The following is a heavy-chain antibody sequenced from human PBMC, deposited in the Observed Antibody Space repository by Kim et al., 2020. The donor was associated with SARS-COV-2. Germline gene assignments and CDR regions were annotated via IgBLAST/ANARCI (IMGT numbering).Heavy chain of an antibody. Sequence: GGSLRLSCATSGFTFSAYDMNWVRQAPGKGLEWLSFITKSSTTIYYADFVKGRFTTSRDNAKNSLHLQMNSLKDEDTAVYHCVRDRMGGAFDIWGQGTLV. CDR1: GFTFSAYD. CDR2: ITKSSTTI. V-gene: IGHV3-48*02. J-gene: IGHJ3*02. CDR3: VRDRMGGAFDI. D-gene: IGHD3-16*01.